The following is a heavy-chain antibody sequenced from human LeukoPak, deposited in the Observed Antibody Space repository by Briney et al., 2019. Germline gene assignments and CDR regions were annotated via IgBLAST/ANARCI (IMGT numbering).Heavy chain of an antibody. CDR1: GGSFSGYY. D-gene: IGHD6-13*01. V-gene: IGHV4-34*01. J-gene: IGHJ4*02. CDR2: INHSGST. Sequence: SETLSLTSAVYGGSFSGYYWSWIRQPPGKGLEWIGEINHSGSTNYNPSLKSRVTISVDTSKNQFSLKLSSVTAADTAVYYCASRIAAAGTPDYWGQGTLVTVSS. CDR3: ASRIAAAGTPDY.